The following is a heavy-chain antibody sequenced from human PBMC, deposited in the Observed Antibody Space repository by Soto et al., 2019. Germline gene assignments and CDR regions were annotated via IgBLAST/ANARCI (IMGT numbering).Heavy chain of an antibody. CDR1: GFTVSSNF. J-gene: IGHJ5*02. V-gene: IGHV3-53*01. Sequence: GGSLRLSCAASGFTVSSNFMSWVRQAPGKGLEWVSVLYSGGGTYYADSVKGRFTISRDDSKNTLHLQMNSLRADDTAIYYCARVNPPYPWGQGTLVTVSS. CDR3: ARVNPPYP. CDR2: LYSGGGT.